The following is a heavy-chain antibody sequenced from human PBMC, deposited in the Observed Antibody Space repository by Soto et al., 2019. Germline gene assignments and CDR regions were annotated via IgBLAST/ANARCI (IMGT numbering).Heavy chain of an antibody. D-gene: IGHD2-2*02. CDR3: TRDTSFQTDIVVVPAAIVDYYYYGMDV. Sequence: LRLSCTASGFTFGDYAMSWFRQAPGKGLEWVGFIRSKAYGGTTEYAASVKGRFTISRDDSKSIAYLQMNSLKTEDTAVYYCTRDTSFQTDIVVVPAAIVDYYYYGMDVWGQGTTVTVSS. J-gene: IGHJ6*02. CDR1: GFTFGDYA. V-gene: IGHV3-49*03. CDR2: IRSKAYGGTT.